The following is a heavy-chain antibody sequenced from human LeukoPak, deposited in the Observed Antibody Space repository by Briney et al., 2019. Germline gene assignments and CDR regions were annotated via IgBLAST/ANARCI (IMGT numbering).Heavy chain of an antibody. Sequence: SETLSLTCTVSGGSISNSSYYWGWIRQPPGKGLEWIGSMYYSGSTYYNPSLKSRATISVDTSKNQFSLKLSSVTAADTAVYYWARHGRMGTNNPTQWGQGTLVTVSS. V-gene: IGHV4-39*01. D-gene: IGHD1/OR15-1a*01. J-gene: IGHJ4*02. CDR3: ARHGRMGTNNPTQ. CDR1: GGSISNSSYY. CDR2: MYYSGST.